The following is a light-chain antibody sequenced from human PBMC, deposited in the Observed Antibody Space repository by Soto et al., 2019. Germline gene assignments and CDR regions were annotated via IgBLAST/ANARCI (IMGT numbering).Light chain of an antibody. V-gene: IGKV3-11*01. J-gene: IGKJ2*01. CDR2: DAS. Sequence: EIALTQSPATLSLSPGERATLSCRANRTVFNFLIWYQQKPGQAPRLLIYDASNRATDIPARVSGTGSGTAFRRTISSLEPEDFALYFWHQRAIWPYTFGLGTKLDIK. CDR1: RTVFNF. CDR3: HQRAIWPYT.